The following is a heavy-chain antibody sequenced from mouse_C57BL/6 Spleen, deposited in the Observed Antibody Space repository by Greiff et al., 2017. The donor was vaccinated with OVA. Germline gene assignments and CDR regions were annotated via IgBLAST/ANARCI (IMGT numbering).Heavy chain of an antibody. Sequence: EVMLVESGEGLVKPGGSLKLSCAASGFTFSSYAMSWVRQTPAKRLEWVAYISSGGDYIYYADTVKSPFTISRDNARNTLYLQMSSLKSEDTAMYYCTRALSNYALYAMDYWGQGTSVTVSS. J-gene: IGHJ4*01. CDR2: ISSGGDYI. D-gene: IGHD2-5*01. V-gene: IGHV5-9-1*02. CDR1: GFTFSSYA. CDR3: TRALSNYALYAMDY.